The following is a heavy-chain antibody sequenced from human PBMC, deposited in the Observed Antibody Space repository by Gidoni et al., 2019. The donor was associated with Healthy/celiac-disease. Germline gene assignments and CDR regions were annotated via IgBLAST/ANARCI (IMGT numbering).Heavy chain of an antibody. CDR1: GGSISSYY. CDR3: ARVSFDSSWYHDAFDI. V-gene: IGHV4-59*01. Sequence: QVQLQESGPGLVKPSETLSLTCTVSGGSISSYYWSWIRQPPGKGLEWIGYIYYSGSTNYNPSLKSRVTISVDTSKNQFSLKLSSVTAADTAVYYCARVSFDSSWYHDAFDIWGQGTMVTVSS. D-gene: IGHD6-13*01. CDR2: IYYSGST. J-gene: IGHJ3*02.